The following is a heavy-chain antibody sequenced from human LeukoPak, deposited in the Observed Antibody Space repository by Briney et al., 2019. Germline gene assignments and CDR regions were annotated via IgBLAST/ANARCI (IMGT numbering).Heavy chain of an antibody. V-gene: IGHV3-74*01. CDR2: INSDGSST. J-gene: IGHJ3*02. CDR3: AREKVGVPRLFDI. D-gene: IGHD3-16*01. Sequence: GGSLRLSCAASGFTFSSYYMHWVRQAPGKGLVWFSRINSDGSSTTYADSVKGRFTISRDNAKNTLYLQVNSLRAEDTAVYFCAREKVGVPRLFDIWGQGTMVTVSS. CDR1: GFTFSSYY.